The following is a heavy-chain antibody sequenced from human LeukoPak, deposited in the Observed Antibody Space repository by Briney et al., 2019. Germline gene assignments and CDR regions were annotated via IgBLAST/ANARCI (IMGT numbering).Heavy chain of an antibody. CDR1: GFTFDDYA. V-gene: IGHV3-9*01. J-gene: IGHJ4*02. CDR3: AKVNTVAGGFDY. Sequence: PGGSLRLSCAASGFTFDDYAMHWVRQAPGKGLEWVSGISWNSGSIGYADSVKGRFTISRDNAKNSLYLQMNSLRAEDTALYYCAKVNTVAGGFDYWGQGTLVTVSS. CDR2: ISWNSGSI. D-gene: IGHD6-19*01.